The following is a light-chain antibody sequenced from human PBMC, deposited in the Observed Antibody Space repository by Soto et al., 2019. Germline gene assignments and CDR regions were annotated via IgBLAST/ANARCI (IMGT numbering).Light chain of an antibody. V-gene: IGKV1-5*03. CDR2: KAS. CDR3: QQYNSYST. J-gene: IGKJ1*01. CDR1: QSISSW. Sequence: DIQMTQSPSTLSASVGDRVTITCRASQSISSWSAWYQQKPGKAPXLLIYKASSLESGVPSRFSGSGSGTELTLTISSLQPDDLATYYCQQYNSYSTFGQGAK.